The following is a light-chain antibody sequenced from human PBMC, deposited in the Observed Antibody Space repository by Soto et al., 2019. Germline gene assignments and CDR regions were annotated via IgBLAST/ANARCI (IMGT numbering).Light chain of an antibody. CDR2: GVT. Sequence: QSALTQPASVSGSPGQSITISCTGTSSDVGGYNYVSWYQQHPGIAPKLLIYGVTNRPSGVSPRFSGSKSGNTASLTLSGLQAEDEADYHCSSYTSASTLLYLFGTGTKLTVL. J-gene: IGLJ1*01. CDR1: SSDVGGYNY. CDR3: SSYTSASTLLYL. V-gene: IGLV2-14*01.